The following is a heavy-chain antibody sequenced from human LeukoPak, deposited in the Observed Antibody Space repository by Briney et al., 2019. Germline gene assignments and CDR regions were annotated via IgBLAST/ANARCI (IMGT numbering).Heavy chain of an antibody. CDR1: GGSFSGYY. Sequence: SETLSLTCAVYGGSFSGYYWSWIRQPPGKGLEWIGENNHSGSTNYNPSLESRVTISVDTSKNQFSLKLSSVTAADTAVYYCARAVPDGAFDIWGQGTMVTVSS. CDR2: NNHSGST. J-gene: IGHJ3*02. V-gene: IGHV4-34*01. CDR3: ARAVPDGAFDI.